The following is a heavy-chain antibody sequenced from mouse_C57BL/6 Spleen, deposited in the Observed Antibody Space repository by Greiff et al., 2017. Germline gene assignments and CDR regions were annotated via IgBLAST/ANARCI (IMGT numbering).Heavy chain of an antibody. CDR1: GYTFTSYW. J-gene: IGHJ4*01. CDR2: IDPSDSET. D-gene: IGHD2-4*01. Sequence: QVQLQQPGAELVRPGSSVKLSCKASGYTFTSYWMHWVKQRPIQGLEWIGNIDPSDSETHYNQKFKDKATLTVDKSSSTAYMQLSSLTSEDSAVYYCARGSYYDYPYAMDYWGQGTSVTVSS. CDR3: ARGSYYDYPYAMDY. V-gene: IGHV1-52*01.